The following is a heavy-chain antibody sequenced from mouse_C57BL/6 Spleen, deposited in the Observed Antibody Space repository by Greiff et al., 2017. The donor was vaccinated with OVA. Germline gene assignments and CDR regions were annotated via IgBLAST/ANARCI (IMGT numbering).Heavy chain of an antibody. D-gene: IGHD1-1*01. CDR3: ARDITTVVASD. CDR2: INPYNGGT. J-gene: IGHJ2*01. V-gene: IGHV1-19*01. Sequence: VQLQQSGPVLVKPGASVKMSCKASGYTFTDYYMNWVKQSPGKSLEWIGVINPYNGGTSYNQKFKGKATLTVDKSSSTAYMELNSLTSEDSAVYYCARDITTVVASDWGQGTTLTVSS. CDR1: GYTFTDYY.